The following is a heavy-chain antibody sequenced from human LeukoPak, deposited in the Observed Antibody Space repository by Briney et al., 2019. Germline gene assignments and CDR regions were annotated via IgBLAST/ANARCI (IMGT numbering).Heavy chain of an antibody. J-gene: IGHJ6*02. CDR2: MNPNSGNT. D-gene: IGHD2-2*01. CDR3: RVIVVVPASIRYYGMDV. V-gene: IGHV1-8*01. CDR1: GYTFTSYD. Sequence: ASVTVSCTASGYTFTSYDINWVRQATGQGLEWMGWMNPNSGNTGYAQKFQGRVTMTRNTSISTAYMELSSLRSEDTAVYYCRVIVVVPASIRYYGMDVWGQGTTVTVSS.